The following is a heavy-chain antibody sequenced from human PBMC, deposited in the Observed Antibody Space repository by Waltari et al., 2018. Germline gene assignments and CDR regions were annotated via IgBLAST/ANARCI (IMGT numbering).Heavy chain of an antibody. CDR1: GFTFGTYW. V-gene: IGHV3-74*03. CDR3: ARYVVVTAGDY. Sequence: EVQLVESGGGLVQPGWSLSLSCEASGFTFGTYWMPWVRQAQGKGLVGVGRITGDGSGTTYAASVKGRFTISRDNVKNTLFLQMNSLRDEDTAVYYCARYVVVTAGDYWGQGALVTVSS. J-gene: IGHJ4*02. CDR2: ITGDGSGT. D-gene: IGHD2-21*02.